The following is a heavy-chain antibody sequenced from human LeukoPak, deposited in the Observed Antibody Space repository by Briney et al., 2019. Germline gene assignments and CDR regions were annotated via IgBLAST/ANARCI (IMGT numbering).Heavy chain of an antibody. CDR1: GGTFSSYA. D-gene: IGHD3-22*01. CDR2: IIPILGIA. J-gene: IGHJ4*02. CDR3: ARDIDYYDSSGYYSTYFAY. V-gene: IGHV1-69*04. Sequence: SVKVSCKASGGTFSSYAISWVRQAPGQGLEWMGRIIPILGIANYAQKFQGRVTITADKSTSTAYMELSSLGSEDTAVYYCARDIDYYDSSGYYSTYFAYWGQGTLVTVSS.